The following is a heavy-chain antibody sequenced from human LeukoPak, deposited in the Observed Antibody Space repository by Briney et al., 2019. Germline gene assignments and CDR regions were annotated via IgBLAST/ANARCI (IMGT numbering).Heavy chain of an antibody. V-gene: IGHV4-34*01. Sequence: KASETLSLTCAVYGGSFSGYYWSWIHQPPGKGLEWIGEINHSGSTNYNPSLKSRVTISVDTSKNQFSLKLSSVTAADTAVYYCGAGAYYYYYMDVWGKGTTVTVSS. CDR2: INHSGST. CDR3: GAGAYYYYYMDV. CDR1: GGSFSGYY. J-gene: IGHJ6*03.